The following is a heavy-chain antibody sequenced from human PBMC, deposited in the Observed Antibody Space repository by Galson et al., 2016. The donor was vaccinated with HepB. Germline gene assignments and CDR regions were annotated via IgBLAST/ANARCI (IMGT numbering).Heavy chain of an antibody. CDR3: ARISHKYYYYYMDV. CDR2: TSGYSGST. J-gene: IGHJ6*03. Sequence: SCKASGYSFSSYGISWVRQAPRQGLEWMGWTSGYSGSTDYAQKIRGRVTMSRDTSTSTAYMELRSLRSDDTAVYYCARISHKYYYYYMDVWGKGTPVTVSS. CDR1: GYSFSSYG. V-gene: IGHV1-18*04.